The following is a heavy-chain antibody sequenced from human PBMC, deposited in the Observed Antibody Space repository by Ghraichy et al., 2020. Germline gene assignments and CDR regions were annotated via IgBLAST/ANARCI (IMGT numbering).Heavy chain of an antibody. Sequence: SETLSLTCTVSGDSISSRNYYWGWVRQPPGKGLEWIGGVDYIGSTSYNPSFDGRVTLYVATSNSQFSLHLVSVTATDTAVYYCARRPRMSRVTTKDWAQGFLVPVSS. CDR2: VDYIGST. J-gene: IGHJ4*02. CDR1: GDSISSRNYY. CDR3: ARRPRMSRVTTKD. D-gene: IGHD2-21*02. V-gene: IGHV4-39*01.